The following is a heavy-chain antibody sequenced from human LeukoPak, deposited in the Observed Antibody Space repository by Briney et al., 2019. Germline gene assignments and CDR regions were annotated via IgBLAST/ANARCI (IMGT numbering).Heavy chain of an antibody. V-gene: IGHV3-7*04. CDR1: GLTFSSYW. CDR3: ARDSYFCPMDV. D-gene: IGHD3-3*01. J-gene: IGHJ6*02. Sequence: GGSLRLSCVASGLTFSSYWMSWVRQAPGKGLEWVANIKQDGSEKYYVDSVKGRFTISRDNAKNSLYLQMNSLRAEDTAVYYCARDSYFCPMDVWGQGTTVTVSS. CDR2: IKQDGSEK.